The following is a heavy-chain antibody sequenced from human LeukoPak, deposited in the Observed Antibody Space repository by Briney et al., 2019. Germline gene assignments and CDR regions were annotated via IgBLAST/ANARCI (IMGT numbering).Heavy chain of an antibody. J-gene: IGHJ6*02. V-gene: IGHV3-23*01. Sequence: PGGSLRLSCAASALTVSRKYMTWVRQAPGKGLEWVSAISGSGGSTYYADSVKGRFTISRDNSKNTLYLQMNSLRAEDTAVYYCAKSGSDSSGYYYFRWYYYGMDVWGQGTTVTVSS. D-gene: IGHD3-22*01. CDR3: AKSGSDSSGYYYFRWYYYGMDV. CDR1: ALTVSRKY. CDR2: ISGSGGST.